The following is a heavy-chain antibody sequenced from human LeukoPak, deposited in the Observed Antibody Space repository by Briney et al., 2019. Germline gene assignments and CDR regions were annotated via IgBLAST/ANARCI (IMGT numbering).Heavy chain of an antibody. CDR2: IYYSGST. CDR3: ARHGTEQPGYYYYYGMDV. CDR1: GGSISSYY. D-gene: IGHD6-13*01. V-gene: IGHV4-59*08. J-gene: IGHJ6*02. Sequence: SETLSLTCTVSGGSISSYYWSWIRQPPGKGLEWIGYIYYSGSTNYNPSLKSRVTISVDTSKNQFSPKLSSVTAADTAVYYCARHGTEQPGYYYYYGMDVWGQGTTVTVSS.